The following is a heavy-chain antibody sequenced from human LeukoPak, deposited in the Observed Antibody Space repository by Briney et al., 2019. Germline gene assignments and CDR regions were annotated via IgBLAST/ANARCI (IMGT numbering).Heavy chain of an antibody. CDR3: AKDYDFWSGYSSTPFDY. J-gene: IGHJ4*02. D-gene: IGHD3-3*01. CDR1: GFTFSSYG. CDR2: ISYDGSNK. Sequence: GRSLRLSCAASGFTFSSYGMHWVRQAPGKGLEWVAVISYDGSNKYYADSVKGRFTISRDNSKNTLYLQMNSLRAEDTAVYYCAKDYDFWSGYSSTPFDYWGQGTLGTVSS. V-gene: IGHV3-30*18.